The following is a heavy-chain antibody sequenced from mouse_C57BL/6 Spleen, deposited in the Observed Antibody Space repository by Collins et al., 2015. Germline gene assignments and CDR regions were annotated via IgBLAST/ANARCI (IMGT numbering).Heavy chain of an antibody. Sequence: QVQLQQPGAELVRPGSSVKLSCKASGYTFTSYWMHWVKQRPIQGLEWIGNIDPSDSETHYNQKFKDKATLTVDKSSSTAYMQLSSLTSEDSAVYYCASSDYGSSFAYWGQGTLVTVSA. V-gene: IGHV1-52*01. CDR3: ASSDYGSSFAY. CDR1: GYTFTSYW. CDR2: IDPSDSET. D-gene: IGHD1-1*01. J-gene: IGHJ3*01.